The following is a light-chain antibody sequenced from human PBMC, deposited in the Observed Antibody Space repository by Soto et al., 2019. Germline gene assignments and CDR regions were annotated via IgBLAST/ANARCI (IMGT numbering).Light chain of an antibody. CDR1: QSVHSN. CDR2: DTS. V-gene: IGKV3-15*01. Sequence: EVVMTQSPATLSVSPGDRATLSCRASQSVHSNLAWYQQKPGQAPRLLIFDTSTRATDIPVRFTGGGSGTEFTLTISSLQSEAFAVYYCQQYNNWPLTFGGGTKVEIK. J-gene: IGKJ4*01. CDR3: QQYNNWPLT.